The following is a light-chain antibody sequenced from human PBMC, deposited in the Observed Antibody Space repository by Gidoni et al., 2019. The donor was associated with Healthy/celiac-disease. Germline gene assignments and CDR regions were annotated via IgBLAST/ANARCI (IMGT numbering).Light chain of an antibody. CDR2: DVS. Sequence: QSALTQPASVSASAGQSITTSCTGTSSDVGGYHYVSWYQQHPGKAPKLMIYDVSDLPSGPSTRSSCSKCGNPASLTISVLQAEDAADYYCTSYTSSSTLVFGGGTKLTVL. CDR1: SSDVGGYHY. CDR3: TSYTSSSTLV. V-gene: IGLV2-14*01. J-gene: IGLJ3*02.